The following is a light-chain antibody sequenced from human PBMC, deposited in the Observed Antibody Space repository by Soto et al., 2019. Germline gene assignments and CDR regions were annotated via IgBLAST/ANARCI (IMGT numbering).Light chain of an antibody. CDR3: QQRRDFFQVT. J-gene: IGKJ3*01. CDR2: DAS. CDR1: QSVSTS. V-gene: IGKV3-11*01. Sequence: EIVLTQSPGTLSLSPGERATLSCRASQSVSTSLAWYQQKPGQAPSLLIYDASNRATGVPARFSSRGYGTDFTLTISSLEPEDVAVYYCQQRRDFFQVTFGPGTRLDIK.